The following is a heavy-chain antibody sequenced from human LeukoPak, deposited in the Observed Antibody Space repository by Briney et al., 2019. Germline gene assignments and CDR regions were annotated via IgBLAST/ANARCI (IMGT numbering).Heavy chain of an antibody. CDR1: GGSISSNY. CDR2: IYYSGST. CDR3: ARDRSSGWSGGYMDV. V-gene: IGHV4-59*01. Sequence: SETLSLTFTVSGGSISSNYWSWIRQPPGKGLEWIGYIYYSGSTNYNPSLKSRVTISVDTSKNQFCLKLSSVTAADTAVYYCARDRSSGWSGGYMDVWGKGTTVTVSS. D-gene: IGHD6-19*01. J-gene: IGHJ6*03.